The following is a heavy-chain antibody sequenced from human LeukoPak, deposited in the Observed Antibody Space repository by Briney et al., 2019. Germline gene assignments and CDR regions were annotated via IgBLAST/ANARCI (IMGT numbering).Heavy chain of an antibody. V-gene: IGHV3-74*01. CDR3: ARYPPFIIGTTFFDY. Sequence: PGGSLRLSCAASGFTFTTYCLHWVRQAPGKGLVWVSRINSDGFTTNYADSVKGRFTISRDNAKNTLYLQMNSLRAEDTAVYYCARYPPFIIGTTFFDYWGQGTLVTVSS. J-gene: IGHJ4*02. CDR1: GFTFTTYC. CDR2: INSDGFTT. D-gene: IGHD1-20*01.